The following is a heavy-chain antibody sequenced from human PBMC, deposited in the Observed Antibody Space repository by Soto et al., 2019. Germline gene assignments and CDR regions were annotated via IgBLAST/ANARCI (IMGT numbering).Heavy chain of an antibody. CDR1: GGTFSSYT. Sequence: ASVKVSCKASGGTFSSYTISWVRQAPGQGLEWMGRIIPILGIANYAQKFQGRVTITADKSTSTAYMELSSLRSEDTAVYYCARDGGFLADTPHYYYGMDVWGQGTTVTVSS. CDR3: ARDGGFLADTPHYYYGMDV. J-gene: IGHJ6*02. V-gene: IGHV1-69*04. D-gene: IGHD2-15*01. CDR2: IIPILGIA.